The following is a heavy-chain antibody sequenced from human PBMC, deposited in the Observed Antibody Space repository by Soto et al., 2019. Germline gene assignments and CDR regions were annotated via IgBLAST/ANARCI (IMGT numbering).Heavy chain of an antibody. V-gene: IGHV3-74*01. CDR1: GFTFSSYW. CDR2: MNSDGSDT. D-gene: IGHD2-8*01. CDR3: AREGMGFSNWFDP. Sequence: EVQLVESGGGLVQPGGSLRLSCAASGFTFSSYWMHWVRHPPGKGLVWVSRMNSDGSDTGYADSVKGRFTISRDNAMNTLYLQMNSLRAEDSAVYYCAREGMGFSNWFDPRGQGTLVSVSS. J-gene: IGHJ5*02.